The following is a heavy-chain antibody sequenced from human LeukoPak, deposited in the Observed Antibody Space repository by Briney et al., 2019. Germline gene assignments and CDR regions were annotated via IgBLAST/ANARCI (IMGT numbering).Heavy chain of an antibody. CDR1: GFAFSSYA. Sequence: GGSLRLSCAASGFAFSSYAMSWVRQAPGKGLEWVSAISGSGGSTYFADSVKGRFTISRDNSKNTLYLQLNSLRADDTAVYYCAKAPGPAAVGGFDYWGQGTLVTVSS. D-gene: IGHD2-2*01. V-gene: IGHV3-23*01. CDR3: AKAPGPAAVGGFDY. CDR2: ISGSGGST. J-gene: IGHJ4*02.